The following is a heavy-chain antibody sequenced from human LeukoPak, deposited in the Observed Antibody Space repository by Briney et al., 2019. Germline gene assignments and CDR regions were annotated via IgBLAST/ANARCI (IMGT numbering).Heavy chain of an antibody. Sequence: PGGSLRLSCAASGFTFSSYAMSWVRQAPGKGLEWVSYISSSGSTIYYADSVKGRFTISRDNAKNSLYLQMNSLRAEDTAVYYCARDPRWPSPYYFDYWGQGTLVTVSS. J-gene: IGHJ4*02. CDR2: ISSSGSTI. D-gene: IGHD5-24*01. V-gene: IGHV3-48*04. CDR1: GFTFSSYA. CDR3: ARDPRWPSPYYFDY.